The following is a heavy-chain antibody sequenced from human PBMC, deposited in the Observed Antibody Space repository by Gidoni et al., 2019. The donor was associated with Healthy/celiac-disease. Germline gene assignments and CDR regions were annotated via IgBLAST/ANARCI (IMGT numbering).Heavy chain of an antibody. V-gene: IGHV1-18*01. CDR1: GYTFTSYG. CDR2: ISAYNGNT. D-gene: IGHD3-3*01. Sequence: QVQLVQSGAEVKKTGASVNVSCTASGYTFTSYGISWVRQAPGQGLEWMGWISAYNGNTNYAQTLQGRVTMTTDTSTSTAYMELRSLRSDYTAVYYCARGLLRSLRAPVDPWGQGTLVTVSS. J-gene: IGHJ5*02. CDR3: ARGLLRSLRAPVDP.